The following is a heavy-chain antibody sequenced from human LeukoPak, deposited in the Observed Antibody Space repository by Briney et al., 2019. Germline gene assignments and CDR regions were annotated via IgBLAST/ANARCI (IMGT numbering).Heavy chain of an antibody. CDR3: ARGGGFYDYVWGSYRFAYYFDY. CDR1: GGSFSGYY. V-gene: IGHV4-34*01. D-gene: IGHD3-16*02. J-gene: IGHJ4*02. CDR2: INHSGST. Sequence: PSETLSLTCAVYGGSFSGYYWSWIRQPPGKGLEWIVEINHSGSTNYNPSLKSRVTISVDTSKNQFSLKLSSVTAADTAVYYCARGGGFYDYVWGSYRFAYYFDYWGQGTLVTVSS.